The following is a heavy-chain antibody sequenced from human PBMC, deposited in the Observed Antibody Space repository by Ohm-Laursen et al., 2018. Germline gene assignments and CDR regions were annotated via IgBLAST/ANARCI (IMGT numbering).Heavy chain of an antibody. CDR1: GYTFTGYY. J-gene: IGHJ3*02. CDR2: INPNSGGP. CDR3: ASGTSMIVVVITTYPHDAFDI. Sequence: ASVKVSCKASGYTFTGYYMHWVRQAPGQGLEWMGWINPNSGGPNYAQKFQGRVTMTRDTSISTAYMELSRLRSDDTAVYYCASGTSMIVVVITTYPHDAFDIWGQGTTVTVSS. D-gene: IGHD3-22*01. V-gene: IGHV1-2*02.